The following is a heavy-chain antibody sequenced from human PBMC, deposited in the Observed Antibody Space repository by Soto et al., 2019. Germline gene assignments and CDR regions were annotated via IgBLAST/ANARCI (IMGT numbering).Heavy chain of an antibody. CDR1: GFTLSTYS. Sequence: HPGGSLRLSCIASGFTLSTYSMTWVRQAPGKGLEWLSYISKSSTTINYADSVKGRFTISRDNAKNSVYLEMSSLRDEDSAVYYCARESPEDYYYGKDVWGQGTTVTVSS. V-gene: IGHV3-48*02. CDR2: ISKSSTTI. J-gene: IGHJ6*02. CDR3: ARESPEDYYYGKDV.